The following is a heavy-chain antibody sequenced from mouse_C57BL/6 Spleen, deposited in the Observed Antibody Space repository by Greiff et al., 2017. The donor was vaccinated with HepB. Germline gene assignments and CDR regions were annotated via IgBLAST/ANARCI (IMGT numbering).Heavy chain of an antibody. CDR1: GYAFTNYL. CDR3: ARRTTVVPWYFDV. D-gene: IGHD1-1*01. V-gene: IGHV1-54*01. J-gene: IGHJ1*03. CDR2: INPGSGGT. Sequence: VQLQESGAELVRPGTSVKVSCKASGYAFTNYLIEWVKQRPGQGLEWIGVINPGSGGTNYNEKFKGKATLTADKSSSTAYMQLSSLTSEDSAVYFCARRTTVVPWYFDVWGTGTTVTVSS.